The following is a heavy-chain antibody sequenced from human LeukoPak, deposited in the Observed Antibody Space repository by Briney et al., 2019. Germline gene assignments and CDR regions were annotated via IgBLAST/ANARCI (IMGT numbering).Heavy chain of an antibody. CDR1: GVSIRSYKYF. CDR3: ARTDDGYNYGGTLGFDY. V-gene: IGHV4-39*07. Sequence: SETLSLTCTVSGVSIRSYKYFWAWIRQPPGKGLEWIGSLYYSGSTYSNPSLWSRVTISVDTSKTQFSLRLSSVTAADTAVYYCARTDDGYNYGGTLGFDYWGQGALVTVSS. D-gene: IGHD5-24*01. CDR2: LYYSGST. J-gene: IGHJ4*02.